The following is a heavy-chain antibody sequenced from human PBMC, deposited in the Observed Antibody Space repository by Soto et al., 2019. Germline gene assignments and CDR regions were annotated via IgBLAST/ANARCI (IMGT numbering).Heavy chain of an antibody. J-gene: IGHJ4*02. D-gene: IGHD4-17*01. V-gene: IGHV4-59*01. Sequence: QVQLQESGPGLVRPSETLSLTCTVSGGSISSYYWSWIRQPPGKGLEWIGYIYYSGSTNYNPSLKSRVTISVDTSKSQFSLRLSSVTAADTAVYYCARRYGDAVDFWGQGTLVTVSS. CDR2: IYYSGST. CDR1: GGSISSYY. CDR3: ARRYGDAVDF.